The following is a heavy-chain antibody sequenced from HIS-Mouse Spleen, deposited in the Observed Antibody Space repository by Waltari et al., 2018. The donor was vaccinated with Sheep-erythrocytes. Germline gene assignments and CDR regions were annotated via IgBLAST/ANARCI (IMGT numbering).Heavy chain of an antibody. CDR1: GYTFTGYY. D-gene: IGHD2-2*01. J-gene: IGHJ1*01. Sequence: QVQLVQSGAEVKKPGASVKVSCKASGYTFTGYYMHWVRQAPGQGLEWMGWINPKRGGTNYAQKFQDTSISTAYMELSRLRSDDTAVYYCARGYCSSTSCYGYFQHWGQGTLVTVSS. CDR3: ARGYCSSTSCYGYFQH. V-gene: IGHV1-2*02. CDR2: INPKRGGT.